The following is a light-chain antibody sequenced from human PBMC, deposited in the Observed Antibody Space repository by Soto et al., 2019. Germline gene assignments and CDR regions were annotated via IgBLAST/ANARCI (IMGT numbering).Light chain of an antibody. CDR3: QHYNRYSTLT. CDR2: GAS. CDR1: QSVSSN. V-gene: IGKV3-15*01. J-gene: IGKJ4*01. Sequence: DRATLSCRASQSVSSNLAWYQQEPGQAPRLLSYGASTRATGIPARFSGSGSGTAFTLTISSLQPDDFATYYCQHYNRYSTLTFGGGTKVDIK.